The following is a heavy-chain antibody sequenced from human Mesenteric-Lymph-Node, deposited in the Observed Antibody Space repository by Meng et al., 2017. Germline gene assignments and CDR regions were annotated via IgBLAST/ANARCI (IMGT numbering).Heavy chain of an antibody. V-gene: IGHV3-43D*04. CDR2: ISWDGGST. CDR1: GFTFDDYA. Sequence: GESLKISCAASGFTFDDYAMHWVRQAPGKGLEWVSLISWDGGSTYYADSMKGRFTISRDNSKNSLYLQMNSLRAEDTALYYCAKARIAAAAGWWYFDLWGRGTLVTVSS. CDR3: AKARIAAAAGWWYFDL. J-gene: IGHJ2*01. D-gene: IGHD6-13*01.